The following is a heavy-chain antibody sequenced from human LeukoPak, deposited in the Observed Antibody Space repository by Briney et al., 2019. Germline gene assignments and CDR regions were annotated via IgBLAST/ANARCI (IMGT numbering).Heavy chain of an antibody. CDR2: INHSGST. J-gene: IGHJ4*02. Sequence: SETLSLTCAVYGGSFSGYYWSWIRQPPGKGLEWIGEINHSGSTNYNPSLKSRVTISVDTSKNQFSLKLSSVTAADTAVYYCARPYGSGSYYFDYWSQGTLVTVSS. CDR1: GGSFSGYY. CDR3: ARPYGSGSYYFDY. V-gene: IGHV4-34*01. D-gene: IGHD3-10*01.